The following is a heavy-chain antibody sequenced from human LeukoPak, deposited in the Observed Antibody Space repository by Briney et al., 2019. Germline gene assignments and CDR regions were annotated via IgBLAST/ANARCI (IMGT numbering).Heavy chain of an antibody. CDR2: IYSGGST. Sequence: GGSLRLSCAASGFTVSSNYMSWVRQAPGKGLEWVSVIYSGGSTYYADSVKGRFTISRDNSKNTLYLQMNSLRAEDTAVYYCARARILWFGELSCYFDYWGQGTLVTVSS. CDR1: GFTVSSNY. J-gene: IGHJ4*02. V-gene: IGHV3-66*01. CDR3: ARARILWFGELSCYFDY. D-gene: IGHD3-10*01.